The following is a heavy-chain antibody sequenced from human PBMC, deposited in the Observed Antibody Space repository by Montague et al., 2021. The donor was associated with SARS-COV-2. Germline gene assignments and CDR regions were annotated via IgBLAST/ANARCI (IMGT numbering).Heavy chain of an antibody. CDR3: ARARITMIVVVNAFDI. CDR2: IYYSGST. J-gene: IGHJ3*02. CDR1: GGSISSRSYY. V-gene: IGHV4-31*03. D-gene: IGHD3-22*01. Sequence: TLSLTCTVSGGSISSRSYYWGWIRQHPGKGLEWIGYIYYSGSTYYNPSLKSRVTISVDTSKNQFSLKLSSVTAADTAVYYCARARITMIVVVNAFDIWGQGTMVTVSS.